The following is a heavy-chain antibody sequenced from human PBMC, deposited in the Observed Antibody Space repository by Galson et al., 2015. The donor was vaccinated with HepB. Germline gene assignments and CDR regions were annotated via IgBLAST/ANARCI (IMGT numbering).Heavy chain of an antibody. Sequence: SLRLSCAASGFTVSSFWMHWVRQAPGKGLMWVSRIHPDGSSTNSADSVEGRFTISRDNAKNTLFLQMNSLRAEDTAVYYCVRQSAYCSGGNCYESDNWGQGTLVTVSS. CDR3: VRQSAYCSGGNCYESDN. D-gene: IGHD2-15*01. CDR1: GFTVSSFW. V-gene: IGHV3-74*01. CDR2: IHPDGSST. J-gene: IGHJ4*02.